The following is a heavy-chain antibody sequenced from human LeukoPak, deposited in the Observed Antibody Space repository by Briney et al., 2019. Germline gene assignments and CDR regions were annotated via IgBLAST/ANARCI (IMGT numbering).Heavy chain of an antibody. V-gene: IGHV1-69*04. CDR2: IIPILGIA. CDR1: GYTFTGYY. CDR3: ARVKRWYSAFDI. Sequence: ASVKVSCKASGYTFTGYYMHWVRQAPGQGLEWMGRIIPILGIANYAQKFQGRVTITADKSTSTAYMELSSLRSEDTAVYYCARVKRWYSAFDIWGQGTMVTVSS. J-gene: IGHJ3*02. D-gene: IGHD6-13*01.